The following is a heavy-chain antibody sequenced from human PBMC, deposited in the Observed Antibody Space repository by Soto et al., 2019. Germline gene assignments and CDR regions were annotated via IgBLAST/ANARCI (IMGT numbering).Heavy chain of an antibody. J-gene: IGHJ6*02. CDR2: IWYDGSNK. D-gene: IGHD3-10*01. Sequence: QVQLVESGGGVVQPGRSLRLSCAASGFTFSSYGMHWVRQAPGKGLEWVAVIWYDGSNKYYADSVKDRFTISRDNSKNTLYLQMNSLRAEDTAVYYCARENYGSGSYLDVWGQGTTVTVSS. CDR1: GFTFSSYG. CDR3: ARENYGSGSYLDV. V-gene: IGHV3-33*01.